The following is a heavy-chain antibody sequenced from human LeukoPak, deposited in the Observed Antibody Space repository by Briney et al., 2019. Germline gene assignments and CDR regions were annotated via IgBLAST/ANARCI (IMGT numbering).Heavy chain of an antibody. CDR2: ISYSGST. V-gene: IGHV4-61*01. J-gene: IGHJ4*02. Sequence: ASETLSLTCTISGGSSSISSYYWSWLRQPPGKGLEWIGYISYSGSTNYNPSLKSRVTTSVDTSKNQFSLNLSSVTAADTAVYDCARGLLGYCTGTSCYGFDCWGQGTLVTVCS. CDR3: ARGLLGYCTGTSCYGFDC. CDR1: GGSSSISSYY. D-gene: IGHD2-2*01.